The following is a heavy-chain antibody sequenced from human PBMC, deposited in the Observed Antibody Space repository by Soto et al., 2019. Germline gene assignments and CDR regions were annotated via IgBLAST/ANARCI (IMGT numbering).Heavy chain of an antibody. V-gene: IGHV1-69*05. CDR2: IIPIFGTA. J-gene: IGHJ5*02. Sequence: SAEVSCEESLGGLGSYSSCCVRQAKGQGLEWMGGIIPIFGTANYAQKLQGRVTMTTDTSTSTAYMELKSLTSDDTAVYYCARVPTPNHGNSDKNTWLDPWGQRTLVPGFS. CDR1: LGGLGSYS. D-gene: IGHD1-1*01. CDR3: ARVPTPNHGNSDKNTWLDP.